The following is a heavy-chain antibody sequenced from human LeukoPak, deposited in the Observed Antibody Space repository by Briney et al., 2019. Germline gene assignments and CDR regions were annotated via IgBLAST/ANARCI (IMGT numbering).Heavy chain of an antibody. V-gene: IGHV1-8*01. Sequence: ASVKVSCKASGYTFTSYDINWVRQATGQGLEWMGWMNPNSGNTGYAQKFQGRVTMTRNTSISTAYMELSSLRSEDTAVYYCARMWMKIRWYRGQNGMDVWGQGTTVTVSS. CDR1: GYTFTSYD. J-gene: IGHJ6*02. CDR3: ARMWMKIRWYRGQNGMDV. D-gene: IGHD2-15*01. CDR2: MNPNSGNT.